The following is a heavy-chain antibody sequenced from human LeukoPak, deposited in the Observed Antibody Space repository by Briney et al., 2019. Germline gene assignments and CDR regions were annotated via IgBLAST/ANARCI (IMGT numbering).Heavy chain of an antibody. V-gene: IGHV4-34*01. CDR1: GGSFSGYY. J-gene: IGHJ5*02. CDR3: ARGLVRRMTTVTKNWFDP. D-gene: IGHD4-4*01. CDR2: INHSGST. Sequence: SETLSLTCAVYGGSFSGYYWSWIRQPPGKGLEWIGEINHSGSTNYNPSLKSRVTISVDTSKNQFSLKLSSVTAADTAVYYCARGLVRRMTTVTKNWFDPWGQGTLVTVSS.